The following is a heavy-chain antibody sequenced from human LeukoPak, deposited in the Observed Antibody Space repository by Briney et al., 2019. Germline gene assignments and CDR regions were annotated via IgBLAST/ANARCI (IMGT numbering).Heavy chain of an antibody. J-gene: IGHJ3*01. V-gene: IGHV4-34*01. CDR1: GGSISSYY. Sequence: PSETLSLTCTVSGGSISSYYWSWIRQPPGKGLEWIGEINHSGSTNYYPSLKSRVTISLDTSKNQFSLKVISVTAADTAVYYCARRSMYSSSSGLHLWGQGTMVAVSS. CDR3: ARRSMYSSSSGLHL. CDR2: INHSGST. D-gene: IGHD6-6*01.